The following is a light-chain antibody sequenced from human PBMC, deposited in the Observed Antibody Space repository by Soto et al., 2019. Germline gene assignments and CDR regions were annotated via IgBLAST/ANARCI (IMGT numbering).Light chain of an antibody. Sequence: IQMTQSPASLSASIGDQVTITCRASQDILKYVNWYQQKSGQAPKILIFETSSLERRVPTRFKGSGYGTSFSLTIDSLQPDDFATYFCQQSYNATYTFGQGT. V-gene: IGKV1-39*01. J-gene: IGKJ2*01. CDR1: QDILKY. CDR3: QQSYNATYT. CDR2: ETS.